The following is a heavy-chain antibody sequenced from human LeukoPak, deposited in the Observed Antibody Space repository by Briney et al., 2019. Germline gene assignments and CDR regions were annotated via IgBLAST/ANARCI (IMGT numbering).Heavy chain of an antibody. J-gene: IGHJ4*02. CDR3: ARDPSDYYDSSGYYLKY. CDR1: GYTLTEIP. CDR2: FDPEDGET. V-gene: IGHV1-24*01. Sequence: GASVKVSCKVSGYTLTEIPMHWVRQAPGKGLEWMGGFDPEDGETIYAQKFQGRVTMTEDTSTDTAYMELSSLRSEDTAVYYCARDPSDYYDSSGYYLKYWGQGTLVTVSS. D-gene: IGHD3-22*01.